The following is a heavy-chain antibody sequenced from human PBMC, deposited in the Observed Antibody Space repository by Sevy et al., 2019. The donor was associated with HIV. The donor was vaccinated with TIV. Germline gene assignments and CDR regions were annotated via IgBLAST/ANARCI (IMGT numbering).Heavy chain of an antibody. Sequence: ASVKVSCKASGYTFTSYDINWVRQATGQGLEWMGWINPNSGNTGYAQKFQGRVTMTRNTSISTAYMELSSLRSEDTAVYYCARGFVAAAGTYAFDIWGQGTMVTVSS. V-gene: IGHV1-8*01. J-gene: IGHJ3*02. CDR3: ARGFVAAAGTYAFDI. CDR1: GYTFTSYD. CDR2: INPNSGNT. D-gene: IGHD6-13*01.